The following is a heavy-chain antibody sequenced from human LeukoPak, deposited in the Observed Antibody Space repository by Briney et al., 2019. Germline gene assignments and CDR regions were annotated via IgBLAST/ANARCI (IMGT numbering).Heavy chain of an antibody. J-gene: IGHJ4*02. CDR1: GFTFSSYW. CDR3: TREAYDSSGYYSFDY. CDR2: IKQDGSEK. Sequence: GGSLRLSCAASGFTFSSYWMSWVRQAPGKGLEWVANIKQDGSEKYYVDSVKGRFTISRDNAKNSLYLQMNSLRAEDTAVYYCTREAYDSSGYYSFDYWGQGTLVTVSS. V-gene: IGHV3-7*01. D-gene: IGHD3-22*01.